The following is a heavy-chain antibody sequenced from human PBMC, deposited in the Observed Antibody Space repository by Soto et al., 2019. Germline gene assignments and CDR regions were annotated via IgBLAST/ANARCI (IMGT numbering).Heavy chain of an antibody. D-gene: IGHD4-17*01. CDR2: IYFGGTT. J-gene: IGHJ6*02. CDR1: GGSISPYY. V-gene: IGHV4-59*08. CDR3: ARAHYGDYGYGMDV. Sequence: SETLSLTCTVSGGSISPYYWSWIRQPPGKGLEWIGYIYFGGTTTYNPSLKSRVTISLDTSKNQFSLKLTSVTAADTAMYYCARAHYGDYGYGMDVWGQGTTVTVSS.